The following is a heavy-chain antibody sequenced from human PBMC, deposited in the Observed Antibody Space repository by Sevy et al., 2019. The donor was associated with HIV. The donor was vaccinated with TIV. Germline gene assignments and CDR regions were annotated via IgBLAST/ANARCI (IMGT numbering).Heavy chain of an antibody. Sequence: ASVKVSCKASGYTFTSYGISWVRQAPGQGLEWMGWISAYNGNTNYAQKLQGRVTMTTDTSTSTAYMELGSLRSDDTAVYYCAGRVTGSGSSWLTHYYYGMDVWGQGTTVTVSS. V-gene: IGHV1-18*04. D-gene: IGHD1-26*01. CDR3: AGRVTGSGSSWLTHYYYGMDV. J-gene: IGHJ6*02. CDR1: GYTFTSYG. CDR2: ISAYNGNT.